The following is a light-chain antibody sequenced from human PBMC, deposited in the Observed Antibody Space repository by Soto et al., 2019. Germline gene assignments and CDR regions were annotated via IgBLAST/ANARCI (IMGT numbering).Light chain of an antibody. CDR1: TYNIRDKY. J-gene: IGLJ1*01. CDR3: GTWDSSLSSHNYV. V-gene: IGLV1-51*01. Sequence: QSVLTQPPSVSAAPGQRVTISCSGSTYNIRDKYISWYQHLPGTAPKVLIYDNNKRPPGIPDRFSGSNSGSSATLAITGLQTGDEADYFCGTWDSSLSSHNYVFGTGTKVTVL. CDR2: DNN.